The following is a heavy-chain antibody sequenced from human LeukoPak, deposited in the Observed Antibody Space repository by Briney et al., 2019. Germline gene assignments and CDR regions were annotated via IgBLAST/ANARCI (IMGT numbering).Heavy chain of an antibody. CDR2: IYYSGST. V-gene: IGHV4-59*01. CDR3: ARVWRIGQPNNWFDP. Sequence: SETLSLTCTVSGGSISSCYWSWIRQPPGKGLEWIGYIYYSGSTNYNPSLKSRVTISVDTSKNQFSLKLSSVTAADTAVYYCARVWRIGQPNNWFDPWGQGTLVTVSS. CDR1: GGSISSCY. D-gene: IGHD1-26*01. J-gene: IGHJ5*02.